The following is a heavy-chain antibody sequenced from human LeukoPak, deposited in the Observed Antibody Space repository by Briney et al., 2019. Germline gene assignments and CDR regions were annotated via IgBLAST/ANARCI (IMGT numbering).Heavy chain of an antibody. D-gene: IGHD2-15*01. J-gene: IGHJ3*02. CDR3: AKAPPPYCSGGSCFDAFDI. CDR2: ISHSGATT. V-gene: IGHV3-23*01. CDR1: GFTFNNYA. Sequence: GGSLRLSCVASGFTFNNYAMTWVRQAPGKGLEWVSAISHSGATTYYADSVKGPLTISRDNSKNTLYLQMNSLRAEDTAIYYCAKAPPPYCSGGSCFDAFDIWGQGTMVTVS.